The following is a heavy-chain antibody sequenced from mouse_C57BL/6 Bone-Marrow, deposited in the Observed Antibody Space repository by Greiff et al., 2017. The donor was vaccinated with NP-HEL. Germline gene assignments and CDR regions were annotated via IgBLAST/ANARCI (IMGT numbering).Heavy chain of an antibody. D-gene: IGHD2-4*01. J-gene: IGHJ3*01. CDR2: IYPGSGST. CDR1: GYTFTSYW. Sequence: VKLQQPGAELVKPGASVKMPCKASGYTFTSYWITWVKQRPGQGLEWIGDIYPGSGSTNYNEKFKSKATLTVDTSSSTAYMQLSSLTSEDSAVYYCARDDYDGAWFAYWGQGTLVTVSA. V-gene: IGHV1-55*01. CDR3: ARDDYDGAWFAY.